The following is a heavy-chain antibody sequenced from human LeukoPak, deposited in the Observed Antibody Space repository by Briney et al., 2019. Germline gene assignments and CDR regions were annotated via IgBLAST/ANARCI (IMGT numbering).Heavy chain of an antibody. CDR3: ATDCSGGSCYFNY. D-gene: IGHD2-15*01. J-gene: IGHJ4*02. Sequence: GAPVKVSCKASGYTFTGYYMHWVRQAPGQGLEWMGWINPNSGGTNYAQKFQGRVTMTRDTSISTAYMELSRLRSDDTAVYYCATDCSGGSCYFNYWGQGTLVTVSS. CDR1: GYTFTGYY. CDR2: INPNSGGT. V-gene: IGHV1-2*02.